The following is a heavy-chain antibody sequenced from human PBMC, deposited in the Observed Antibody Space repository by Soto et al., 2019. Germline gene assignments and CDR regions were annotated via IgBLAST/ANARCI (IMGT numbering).Heavy chain of an antibody. D-gene: IGHD5-18*01. V-gene: IGHV3-30-3*01. CDR2: ISYDGSNK. Sequence: PGGSLRLSCAASGFTFSSYAMHWVRQAPGKGLEWVAVISYDGSNKYYADSVKGRFTISRDNSKNTLYLQMNSLRAEDTAVYYCARPYTAMAVYGMDGWGQGTTFTVSS. J-gene: IGHJ6*02. CDR3: ARPYTAMAVYGMDG. CDR1: GFTFSSYA.